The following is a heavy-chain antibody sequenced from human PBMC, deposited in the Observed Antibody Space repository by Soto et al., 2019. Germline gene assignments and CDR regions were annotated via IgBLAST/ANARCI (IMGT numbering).Heavy chain of an antibody. Sequence: EVQLLESGGGLVQPGGSLRLSCVASGFTFSDYAMSWVRQAPGKGLKWVSAISGSGGGTYYADSVKGRFTISRDRSGNTMYLQMNSLTVEDTAVYYCAKYGSGTYYNFGLDGLDVWGQGTTVTISS. J-gene: IGHJ6*02. CDR3: AKYGSGTYYNFGLDGLDV. D-gene: IGHD3-10*01. V-gene: IGHV3-23*01. CDR1: GFTFSDYA. CDR2: ISGSGGGT.